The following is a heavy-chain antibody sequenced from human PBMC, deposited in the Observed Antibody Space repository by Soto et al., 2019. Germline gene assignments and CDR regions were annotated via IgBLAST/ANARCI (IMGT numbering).Heavy chain of an antibody. V-gene: IGHV4-59*01. D-gene: IGHD3-3*01. CDR3: ARVGGYDFWSGYPHRGNYFDY. CDR2: IYYSGST. J-gene: IGHJ4*02. Sequence: SETLSLTCTLSARSISCYYWSWIRQPPRKGLEWIGYIYYSGSTNYNPSLKSRVTISVDTSKNQFSLKLSSVTAADTAVYYCARVGGYDFWSGYPHRGNYFDYWGQGTLVTVSS. CDR1: ARSISCYY.